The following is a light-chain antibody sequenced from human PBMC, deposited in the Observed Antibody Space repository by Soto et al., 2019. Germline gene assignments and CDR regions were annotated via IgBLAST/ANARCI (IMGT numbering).Light chain of an antibody. CDR2: GAP. J-gene: IGKJ4*01. CDR1: QSISTN. CDR3: QQYNNWPPMLT. Sequence: EIVMTQSPATLSVSPGERATLSCRASQSISTNLAWYQQKSGQAPRLLIYGAPTRATHIPARFSGSGSGTEFTLTINSLQSEDFAVYYCQQYNNWPPMLTFGGGTKVDIK. V-gene: IGKV3-15*01.